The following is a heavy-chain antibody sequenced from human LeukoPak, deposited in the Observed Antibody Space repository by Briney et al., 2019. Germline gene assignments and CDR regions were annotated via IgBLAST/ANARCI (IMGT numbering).Heavy chain of an antibody. CDR1: GGSISSYY. CDR2: IYTSGST. J-gene: IGHJ4*02. V-gene: IGHV4-4*09. Sequence: SETLSLTCTASGGSISSYYWSWIRRPPGKGLEWIGYIYTSGSTNYNPSLKSRVTISVDTPKNQFSLKLSSVTAADTAVYYCARRYCSSTSCYPYDYWGQGTLVTVSS. CDR3: ARRYCSSTSCYPYDY. D-gene: IGHD2-2*01.